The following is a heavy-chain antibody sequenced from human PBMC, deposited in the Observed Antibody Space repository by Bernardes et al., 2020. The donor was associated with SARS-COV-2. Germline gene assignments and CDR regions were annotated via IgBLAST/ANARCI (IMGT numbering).Heavy chain of an antibody. CDR1: GFTFGDYA. CDR3: ARGVSPYYGMDV. J-gene: IGHJ6*02. V-gene: IGHV3-9*01. CDR2: ISWNSGSI. D-gene: IGHD3-3*02. Sequence: GGSLRLSCAASGFTFGDYAMHWVRQAPGKGLEWVSGISWNSGSIGYADSVKGRFTISRDNSKNTLYLQMNSLRAEDTAVYYCARGVSPYYGMDVWGQGTTVTVSS.